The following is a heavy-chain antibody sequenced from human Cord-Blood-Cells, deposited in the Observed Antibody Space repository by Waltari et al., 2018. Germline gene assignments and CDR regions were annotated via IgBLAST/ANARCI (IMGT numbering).Heavy chain of an antibody. Sequence: QVQLVESGGGVVQPGRSLRLSCAASGFTFRSYAMHWVRQAPGKGLEWVAVISYDGSNKYYADSVKGRFTISRDNSKNTLYLQMNSLRAEDTAVYYCARETALTAASFDYWGQGTLVTVSS. V-gene: IGHV3-30-3*01. D-gene: IGHD6-13*01. CDR3: ARETALTAASFDY. CDR1: GFTFRSYA. CDR2: ISYDGSNK. J-gene: IGHJ4*02.